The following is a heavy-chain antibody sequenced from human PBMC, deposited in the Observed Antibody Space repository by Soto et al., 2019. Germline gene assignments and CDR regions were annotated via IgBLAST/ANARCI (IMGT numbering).Heavy chain of an antibody. CDR2: IYYSGST. Sequence: PSETLSLTCTVSGGSISSYYWSWIRQPPGKGLEWIGYIYYSGSTNYNPSLKSRVTISVDTSKNQFSLKLSSVTAADTAVYYCARALDWNYGIAAAGTNHYYYGMDVWGQGTTVTVSS. V-gene: IGHV4-59*01. CDR1: GGSISSYY. J-gene: IGHJ6*02. CDR3: ARALDWNYGIAAAGTNHYYYGMDV. D-gene: IGHD6-13*01.